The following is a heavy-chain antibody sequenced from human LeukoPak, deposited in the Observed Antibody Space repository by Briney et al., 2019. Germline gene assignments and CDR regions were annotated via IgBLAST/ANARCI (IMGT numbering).Heavy chain of an antibody. J-gene: IGHJ3*02. Sequence: ASVKVSCKASGYTFTSYGISWVRQAPGQGLEWMGWISAYNGNTNYAQKLQGRVTMTTDTSTSTAYMELRSLRSDDTAVYYCARSWGPDLGYYDIDDAFDIWGQGTMVTVSS. CDR2: ISAYNGNT. D-gene: IGHD3-9*01. CDR1: GYTFTSYG. CDR3: ARSWGPDLGYYDIDDAFDI. V-gene: IGHV1-18*01.